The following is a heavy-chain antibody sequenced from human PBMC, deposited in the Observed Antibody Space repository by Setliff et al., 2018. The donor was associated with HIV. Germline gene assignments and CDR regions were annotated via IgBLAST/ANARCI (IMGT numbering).Heavy chain of an antibody. Sequence: SETLSLTCTVSGGSISSSRYYWGWIRQPPGKGLEWIGSIYYSGSTYYNPSLKSRVTISVDTSKNQFSLKLSSVTAADTAVYYCARYLDWFSYGMDVWGQGTTVTVSS. V-gene: IGHV4-39*07. D-gene: IGHD3-9*01. CDR3: ARYLDWFSYGMDV. CDR1: GGSISSSRYY. CDR2: IYYSGST. J-gene: IGHJ6*02.